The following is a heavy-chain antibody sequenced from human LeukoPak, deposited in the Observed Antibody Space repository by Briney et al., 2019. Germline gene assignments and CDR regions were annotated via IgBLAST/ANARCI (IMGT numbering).Heavy chain of an antibody. CDR3: AKGYWLRFYFDA. CDR1: GFTFSNYA. J-gene: IGHJ4*02. V-gene: IGHV3-23*01. Sequence: GGSLRLSCAASGFTFSNYAMTWVRQAPGKGLERVSAISGPGVTTYYTDSVRGRFTITRDNSGNTLYLEMNSLRVEDTAVYYCAKGYWLRFYFDAWGQGTLVTVSS. CDR2: ISGPGVTT. D-gene: IGHD5-12*01.